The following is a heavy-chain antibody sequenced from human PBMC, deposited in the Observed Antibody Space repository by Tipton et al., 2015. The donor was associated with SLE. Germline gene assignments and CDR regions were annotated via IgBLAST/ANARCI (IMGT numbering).Heavy chain of an antibody. CDR2: IYYSGST. V-gene: IGHV4-31*03. CDR3: ARYSSGWYLRAFDI. J-gene: IGHJ3*02. CDR1: GGSISSGGYY. Sequence: TLSLTCTVSGGSISSGGYYWSWIRQHPGKGLEWIGYIYYSGSTYYNPSLKSRVTISVDTSKNQFSLKLGSVTAADTAVYYCARYSSGWYLRAFDIWGQGTMVTVSS. D-gene: IGHD6-19*01.